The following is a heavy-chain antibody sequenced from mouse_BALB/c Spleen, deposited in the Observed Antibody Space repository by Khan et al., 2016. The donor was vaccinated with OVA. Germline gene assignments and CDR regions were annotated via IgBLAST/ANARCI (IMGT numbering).Heavy chain of an antibody. CDR3: SWYGTGGIAY. Sequence: VQLKESGGGLVQPGGSRKLSCAASGFTFSDYGMAWIRQGPGKGPEWITYISSLGYNFYYADTVTGRVTISRETAKNTLYLEMNSLRSEDIALCSCSWYGTGGIAYWGHGALVTVS. CDR2: ISSLGYNF. J-gene: IGHJ3*01. CDR1: GFTFSDYG. V-gene: IGHV5-15*02. D-gene: IGHD1-1*02.